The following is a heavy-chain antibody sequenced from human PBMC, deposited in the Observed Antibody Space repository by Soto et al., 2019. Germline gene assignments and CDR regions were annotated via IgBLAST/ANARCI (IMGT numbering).Heavy chain of an antibody. D-gene: IGHD1-20*01. V-gene: IGHV3-48*04. CDR3: TRDARYNAVSYSAT. CDR2: ISGSGDTI. Sequence: PGGSLRLSCAASGFTFSSYRMYWVRQAPGKGLEWVSYISGSGDTIYYTDSVKGRFTISRDNTKNSLYLQMNSLRAEDTAVYYCTRDARYNAVSYSATWGQGTLVTVSS. J-gene: IGHJ5*02. CDR1: GFTFSSYR.